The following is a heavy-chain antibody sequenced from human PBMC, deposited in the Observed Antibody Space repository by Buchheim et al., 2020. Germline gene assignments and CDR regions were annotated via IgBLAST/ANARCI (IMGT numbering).Heavy chain of an antibody. J-gene: IGHJ6*02. V-gene: IGHV3-7*01. CDR2: IKQDGSEK. D-gene: IGHD2-15*01. CDR3: ARMVVVAVHFYGMDV. CDR1: GFTFSSYW. Sequence: EVQLVESGGGLVQPGGSLRLSCAASGFTFSSYWMSWVRQAPGKGLEWVANIKQDGSEKYYVDSVKGRFTISRDNAKNSLYMQMNSLRAEDTAVYYCARMVVVAVHFYGMDVWGQGTT.